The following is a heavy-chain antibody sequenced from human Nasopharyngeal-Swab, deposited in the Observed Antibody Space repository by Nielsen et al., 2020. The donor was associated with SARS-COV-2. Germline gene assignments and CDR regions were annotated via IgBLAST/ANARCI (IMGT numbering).Heavy chain of an antibody. Sequence: GESLKISCAASGFTFSRSWMAWVRQAPGKGLEWVANINQDGSQKYYVDSVKGRFTISRDNAENSLYLQMDSLRADDTAVYYCARIQQQLPGIVWGQGTMVIVSS. CDR1: GFTFSRSW. CDR3: ARIQQQLPGIV. CDR2: INQDGSQK. V-gene: IGHV3-7*01. J-gene: IGHJ3*01. D-gene: IGHD6-13*01.